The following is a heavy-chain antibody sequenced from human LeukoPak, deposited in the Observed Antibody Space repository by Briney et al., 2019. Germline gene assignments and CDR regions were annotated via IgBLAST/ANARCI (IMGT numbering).Heavy chain of an antibody. CDR2: INTDTGNP. CDR1: GYTFTNYA. J-gene: IGHJ5*02. Sequence: ASVTVSCTASGYTFTNYAMNWVRQAPGQGLEWMGWINTDTGNPTYAQGFTGRRVFSSDTSASTAYLQISSLKAEDTAVYYCARTLFGDQYQLLHNWFDPWGQGTLVTVSS. D-gene: IGHD2-2*01. V-gene: IGHV7-4-1*02. CDR3: ARTLFGDQYQLLHNWFDP.